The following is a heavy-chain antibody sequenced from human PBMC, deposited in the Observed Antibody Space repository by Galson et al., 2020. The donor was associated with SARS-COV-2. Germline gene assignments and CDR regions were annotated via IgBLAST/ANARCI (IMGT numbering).Heavy chain of an antibody. J-gene: IGHJ4*02. CDR1: GGSISSSSYY. Sequence: SETLSLTCTVSGGSISSSSYYWGWIRQPPGKGLEWIGSIYYSGSTYYNPSLKSRVTISVDTSKNQFSLKLSSVTAADTAVYYCGRGTDSSSQYYFDYWGQGTLGTVSA. V-gene: IGHV4-39*07. CDR3: GRGTDSSSQYYFDY. CDR2: IYYSGST. D-gene: IGHD6-6*01.